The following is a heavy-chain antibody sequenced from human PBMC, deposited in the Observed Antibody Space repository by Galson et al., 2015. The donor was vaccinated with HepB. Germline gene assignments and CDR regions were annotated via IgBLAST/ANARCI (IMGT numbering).Heavy chain of an antibody. J-gene: IGHJ4*02. V-gene: IGHV3-30*02. CDR2: IRYDGSNK. D-gene: IGHD3-22*01. Sequence: SLRLSCAASGFTFSSYGMHWVRQAPGKGLEWVAFIRYDGSNKYYADSVKGRFTISRDNSKNTLYLQMNSLRAEDTAVYYCAKDSGYYDSSGPDYVDYWGQGTLVTVSS. CDR3: AKDSGYYDSSGPDYVDY. CDR1: GFTFSSYG.